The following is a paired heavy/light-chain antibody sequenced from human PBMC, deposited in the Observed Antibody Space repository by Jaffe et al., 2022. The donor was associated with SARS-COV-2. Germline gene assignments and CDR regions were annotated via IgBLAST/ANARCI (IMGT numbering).Heavy chain of an antibody. V-gene: IGHV3-66*02. CDR1: GFNVSTNH. J-gene: IGHJ1*01. CDR3: ARDLRRDGYDNVF. D-gene: IGHD5-12*01. CDR2: IFSAGGR. Sequence: EGQLVESGGGLVQPGGSLRVSCAASGFNVSTNHMSWVRQAPGKGLEWVSVIFSAGGRFYAASVKGRFTISRDSSKNTIYLQMNSLRVEDTATYYCARDLRRDGYDNVFWGQGTLVTVSS.
Light chain of an antibody. Sequence: DVQMDQSPLTLSASAGDRVTLTCRASQSISTWLAWYQQKPGKAPHLLIYKASSLKSGVPSRFSGSGYGTEFTLTISSLQPDDSATYYCQQYNGYPYTFGQGTKLEIK. J-gene: IGKJ2*01. V-gene: IGKV1-5*03. CDR2: KAS. CDR3: QQYNGYPYT. CDR1: QSISTW.